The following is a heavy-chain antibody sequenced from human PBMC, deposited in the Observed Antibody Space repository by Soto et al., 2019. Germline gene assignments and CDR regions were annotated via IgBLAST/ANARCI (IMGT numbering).Heavy chain of an antibody. Sequence: ASVEVSCKASGYTFTSYGISWVRQAPGQGLEWMGWISAYNGNTNYAQKLQGRVTMTTDTSTSTAYMELRSLRSDDTAVYYCARVSSGWPQAVYWGQGTLVTVSS. V-gene: IGHV1-18*04. CDR3: ARVSSGWPQAVY. CDR1: GYTFTSYG. CDR2: ISAYNGNT. D-gene: IGHD6-19*01. J-gene: IGHJ4*02.